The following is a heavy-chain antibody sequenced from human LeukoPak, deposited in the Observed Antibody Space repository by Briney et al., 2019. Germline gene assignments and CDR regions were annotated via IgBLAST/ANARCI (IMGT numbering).Heavy chain of an antibody. CDR2: IYTSGST. V-gene: IGHV4-4*07. Sequence: SETLSLTCTVSGGSISSYYWSWIRQPAGKGLEWIGRIYTSGSTNYNPSLKSRVTMSVDTSKNQFSLKLSSVTAADTAVYYCARSEDYYDSSGHNWFDPWGQGTLVTVSS. J-gene: IGHJ5*02. CDR1: GGSISSYY. D-gene: IGHD3-22*01. CDR3: ARSEDYYDSSGHNWFDP.